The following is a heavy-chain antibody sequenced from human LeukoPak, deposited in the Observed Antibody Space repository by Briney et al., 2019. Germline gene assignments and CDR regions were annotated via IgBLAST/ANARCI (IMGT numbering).Heavy chain of an antibody. Sequence: GASVKVSCKASGGTFSTYAISWVRQAPGQGLEWMGRIIPILGIANYAQKFQGRVTITADKSTSTAYMELSSLRSEDTAVYYCARVESGSYYANFDYWGQGTLVTVSS. CDR3: ARVESGSYYANFDY. CDR2: IIPILGIA. D-gene: IGHD1-26*01. V-gene: IGHV1-69*04. CDR1: GGTFSTYA. J-gene: IGHJ4*02.